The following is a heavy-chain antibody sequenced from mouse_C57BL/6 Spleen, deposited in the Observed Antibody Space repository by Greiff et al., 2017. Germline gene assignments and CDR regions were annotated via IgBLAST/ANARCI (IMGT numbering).Heavy chain of an antibody. CDR2: IWTGGGT. D-gene: IGHD1-1*01. CDR3: ARNPSYGSSDVDYFDY. CDR1: GFSLTSYA. J-gene: IGHJ2*01. V-gene: IGHV2-9-1*01. Sequence: VKLEESGPGLVAPSQSLSITCTVSGFSLTSYAISWVRQPPGKGLEWLGVIWTGGGTNYNSALKSRLSISKDNSKSQVFLKMNSLQTDDTARYYCARNPSYGSSDVDYFDYWGQGTTLTVSS.